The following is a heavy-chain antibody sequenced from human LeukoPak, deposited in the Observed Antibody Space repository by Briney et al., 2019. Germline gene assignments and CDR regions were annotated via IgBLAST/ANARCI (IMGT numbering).Heavy chain of an antibody. Sequence: SETLSLTCTVSGGSISSSSYYWGWIRQPPGKGLEWIGSIYYSGSTYYNPSLKSRVTISVDTSKNQFSLKLSSVTAADTAVYYCARDWWFGESWVFQRWGQGTLVTVSS. CDR3: ARDWWFGESWVFQR. CDR1: GGSISSSSYY. J-gene: IGHJ1*01. D-gene: IGHD3-10*01. CDR2: IYYSGST. V-gene: IGHV4-39*02.